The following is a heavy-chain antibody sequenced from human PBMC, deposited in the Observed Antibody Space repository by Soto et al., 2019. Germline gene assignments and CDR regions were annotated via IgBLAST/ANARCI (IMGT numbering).Heavy chain of an antibody. D-gene: IGHD3-3*01. Sequence: QVQLVESGGGVVQPGRSLRLSCAASGFTFSAFGMHWVRQAPGKGLGWVAVISNDGNSEHYADSVKGQFTISRDNSKNTFYLQMNSLSVEDTAVYYCAKTITTVGVSSTGRGALLDNWGQGILVSVSS. J-gene: IGHJ4*02. V-gene: IGHV3-30*18. CDR2: ISNDGNSE. CDR3: AKTITTVGVSSTGRGALLDN. CDR1: GFTFSAFG.